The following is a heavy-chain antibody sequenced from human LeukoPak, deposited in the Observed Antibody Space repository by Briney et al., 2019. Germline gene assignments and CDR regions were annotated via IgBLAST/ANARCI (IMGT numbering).Heavy chain of an antibody. V-gene: IGHV1-69*13. J-gene: IGHJ4*02. D-gene: IGHD6-13*01. CDR3: ARAKTRIAAAGYFY. CDR2: IIPIFGTA. CDR1: GGTFSTYT. Sequence: SVKVSCKASGGTFSTYTINWVRQAPGQGLEWMGGIIPIFGTANFAQKFQGRVTITADESTSTAYMELSSLRSEDTAVYYCARAKTRIAAAGYFYWGQGTLVTVSS.